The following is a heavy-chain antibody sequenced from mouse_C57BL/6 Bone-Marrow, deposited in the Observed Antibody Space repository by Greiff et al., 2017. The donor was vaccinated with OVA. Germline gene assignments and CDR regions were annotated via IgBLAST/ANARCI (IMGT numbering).Heavy chain of an antibody. V-gene: IGHV1-82*01. CDR2: IYPGDGDT. J-gene: IGHJ4*01. CDR3: ARYGTTVVATGWTRAMDY. Sequence: VHLVESGPELVKPGASVKISCKASGYAFSSSWMNWVKQRPGKGLEWIGRIYPGDGDTNYNGKFKGKATLTADKSSSTAYMQLSSLTSEDSAVYFCARYGTTVVATGWTRAMDYWGQGTSVTVSS. CDR1: GYAFSSSW. D-gene: IGHD1-1*01.